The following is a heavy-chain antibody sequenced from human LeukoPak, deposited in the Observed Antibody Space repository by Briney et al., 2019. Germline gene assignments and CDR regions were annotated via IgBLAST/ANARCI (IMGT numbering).Heavy chain of an antibody. V-gene: IGHV3-23*01. CDR3: AKDRGRYYDSSGYYWGYYFDS. Sequence: QAGGSLRLSCAASGFTFGTYAVNWVRQAPGKGLEWVSTIGGSGGTTYYADSVKGRFTISRDNSKNTLYLQMSSLRAEDTAIYYCAKDRGRYYDSSGYYWGYYFDSWGQGILVTVST. D-gene: IGHD3-22*01. CDR2: IGGSGGTT. CDR1: GFTFGTYA. J-gene: IGHJ4*02.